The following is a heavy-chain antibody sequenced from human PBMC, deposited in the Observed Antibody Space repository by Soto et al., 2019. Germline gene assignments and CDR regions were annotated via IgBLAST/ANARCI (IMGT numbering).Heavy chain of an antibody. D-gene: IGHD2-2*01. Sequence: QVQLVQSGAEVKKPGASVTDSCKASAYSFTTYHIHWVRQAPGQGLEWMGLINPDAGATNYAQRFQGRLRLSRDTSTSTVYMELRSLTFDDTAVYYCARGDIVLVPASEGNWFDPWGQGTLVTVSS. CDR2: INPDAGAT. CDR1: AYSFTTYH. CDR3: ARGDIVLVPASEGNWFDP. V-gene: IGHV1-46*01. J-gene: IGHJ5*02.